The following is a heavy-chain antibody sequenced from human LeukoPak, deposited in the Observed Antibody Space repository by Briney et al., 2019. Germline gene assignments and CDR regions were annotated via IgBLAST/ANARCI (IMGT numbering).Heavy chain of an antibody. CDR1: GFTFSSYA. Sequence: GGSLRLSCAASGFTFSSYAMSWVRQAPGKGLEWVSAISGSGGSTYYADSVKGRFTISRDNSKNTLYLQMNSLRAEDTAVYYCAKGMVVPAAMRGYYFDYWGQGTLVTVSS. CDR3: AKGMVVPAAMRGYYFDY. J-gene: IGHJ4*02. D-gene: IGHD2-2*01. CDR2: ISGSGGST. V-gene: IGHV3-23*01.